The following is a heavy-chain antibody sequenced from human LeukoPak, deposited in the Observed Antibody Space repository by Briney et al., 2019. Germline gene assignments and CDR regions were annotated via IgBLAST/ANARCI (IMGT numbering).Heavy chain of an antibody. CDR2: IYSGGST. CDR1: GFTVSSNY. CDR3: ASQQSMTTVVKGGDY. J-gene: IGHJ4*02. Sequence: PGGSLRLSCAASGFTVSSNYMSWVRQAPGKGLEWVSVIYSGGSTYYADSVEGRFTISRDNSKNTLYLQMNSLRAEDTAVYYCASQQSMTTVVKGGDYWGQGTLVTVSS. V-gene: IGHV3-66*04. D-gene: IGHD4-23*01.